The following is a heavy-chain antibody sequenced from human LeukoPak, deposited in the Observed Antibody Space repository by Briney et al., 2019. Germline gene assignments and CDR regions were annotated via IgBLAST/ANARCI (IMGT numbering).Heavy chain of an antibody. V-gene: IGHV1-2*06. J-gene: IGHJ4*02. CDR3: ARTLYYDSSGHGY. Sequence: ASVKVSCKASGYTFTSYGISWVRQAPGQGLEWMGRINPNSGDTNYAQKFQGRVTMTRDTSISTAYMELSRLRSDDTAVYYCARTLYYDSSGHGYWGQGTLVTVSS. CDR2: INPNSGDT. CDR1: GYTFTSYG. D-gene: IGHD3-22*01.